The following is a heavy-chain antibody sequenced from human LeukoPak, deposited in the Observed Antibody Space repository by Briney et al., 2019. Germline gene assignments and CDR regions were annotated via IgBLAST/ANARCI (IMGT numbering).Heavy chain of an antibody. Sequence: GRSLILSCVASGFTFETYHMNWVRQAPGKGLEWLSGITSGGGVIYYADSVKGRFTISRDDATNSVFLQMSGLTVADTAVYYCARKRLADLGDDTSFGGTPFDSWGQGTLVIVSS. V-gene: IGHV3-48*03. CDR3: ARKRLADLGDDTSFGGTPFDS. CDR2: ITSGGGVI. D-gene: IGHD3-16*01. CDR1: GFTFETYH. J-gene: IGHJ4*02.